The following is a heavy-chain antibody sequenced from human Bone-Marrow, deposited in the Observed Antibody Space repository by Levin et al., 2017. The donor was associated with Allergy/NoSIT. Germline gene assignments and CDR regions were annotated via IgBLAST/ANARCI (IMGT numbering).Heavy chain of an antibody. V-gene: IGHV3-7*01. D-gene: IGHD6-13*01. Sequence: GGSLRLSCAASGFTFSSYWMSWVRQAPGKGLEWVANIKQDGSEKYYVDSVKGRFTISRDNAKNSLYLQMNSLRAEDTAVYYCAREDNEGIAAAGLNGGSGPSFDYWGQGTLVTVSS. CDR3: AREDNEGIAAAGLNGGSGPSFDY. CDR2: IKQDGSEK. J-gene: IGHJ4*02. CDR1: GFTFSSYW.